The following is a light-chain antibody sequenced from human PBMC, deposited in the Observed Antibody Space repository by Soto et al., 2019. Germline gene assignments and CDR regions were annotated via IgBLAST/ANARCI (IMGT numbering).Light chain of an antibody. CDR1: QSVTSNY. V-gene: IGKV3-20*01. J-gene: IGKJ1*01. Sequence: EIVLTQSPGTLSLSPGERATLSCRASQSVTSNYLAWYQQKPGQAPRLLIFGASIRATGLPDRFSGSGSGTDFTLTISRLEPEDFAVYYCQQYGGSPGTLGQGTKVDIK. CDR3: QQYGGSPGT. CDR2: GAS.